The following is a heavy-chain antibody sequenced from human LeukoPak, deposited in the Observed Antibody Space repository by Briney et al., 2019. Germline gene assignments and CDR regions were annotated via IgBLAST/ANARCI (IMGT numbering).Heavy chain of an antibody. Sequence: SETLSLTCAVYGGSFSGYYWSWIRQPPGKGLEWIGEINHSGSTNYNPSLKSRVTISVDTSKNQFSLKLGSVTAADTAVYYCARISGSYYYYYGMDVWGQGTTVTVSS. CDR2: INHSGST. V-gene: IGHV4-34*01. D-gene: IGHD1-26*01. CDR1: GGSFSGYY. J-gene: IGHJ6*02. CDR3: ARISGSYYYYYGMDV.